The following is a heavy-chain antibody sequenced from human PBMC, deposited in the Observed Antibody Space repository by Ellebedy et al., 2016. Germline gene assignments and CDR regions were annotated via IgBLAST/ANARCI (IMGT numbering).Heavy chain of an antibody. CDR1: GFTFSNAW. J-gene: IGHJ4*02. CDR3: ATGSGGYGY. D-gene: IGHD1-26*01. Sequence: GESLKISXAASGFTFSNAWMNWVRQAPGKGLEWVSSISSSGGSTNYADSVQGRFTISRDNSKNTLYLQVDDLRAEDTAVYYCATGSGGYGYWGQGTLVIVSS. V-gene: IGHV3-23*01. CDR2: ISSSGGST.